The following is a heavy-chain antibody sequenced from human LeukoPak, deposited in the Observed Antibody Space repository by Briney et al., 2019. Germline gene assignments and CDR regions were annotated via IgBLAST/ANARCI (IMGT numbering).Heavy chain of an antibody. V-gene: IGHV4-34*01. Sequence: SETLSLTCAVYGVSFSGYYWSWLRQPPGKGLEWLGEINHSGSTNYNPSLKSRVTISVDTSKNQFSLKLSSVTAADTAVYYCARGAPDCGGDCYSGYFDLWGRGTLVTVSS. CDR3: ARGAPDCGGDCYSGYFDL. D-gene: IGHD2-21*02. CDR2: INHSGST. CDR1: GVSFSGYY. J-gene: IGHJ2*01.